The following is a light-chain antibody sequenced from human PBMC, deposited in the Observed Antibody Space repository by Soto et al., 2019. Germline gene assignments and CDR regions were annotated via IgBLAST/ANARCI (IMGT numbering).Light chain of an antibody. CDR3: QQTYSTPLT. CDR2: VTS. CDR1: QSIANY. Sequence: DIQMTQSPSSLSAFVGDRVTITCRASQSIANYLNWYQQKPGKAPEVLMYVTSNLNSGVPSRFSGSGSETEFTLTISSLQPEDFATYYCQQTYSTPLTFGGGTKVDIK. V-gene: IGKV1-39*01. J-gene: IGKJ4*01.